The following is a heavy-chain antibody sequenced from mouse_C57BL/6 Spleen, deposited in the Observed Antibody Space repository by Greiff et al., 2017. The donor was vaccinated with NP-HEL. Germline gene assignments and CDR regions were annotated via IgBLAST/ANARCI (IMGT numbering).Heavy chain of an antibody. Sequence: VQLQQSGAELVRPGASVTLSCKASGYTFTDYEMHWVKQTPVHGLEWIGAIDPETGGTAYNQKFKGKAILTADKSSSTAYMELRSLTSEDSAVYYCTRWGYGSSYWFAYWGQGTLVTVSA. V-gene: IGHV1-15*01. J-gene: IGHJ3*01. CDR1: GYTFTDYE. D-gene: IGHD1-1*01. CDR3: TRWGYGSSYWFAY. CDR2: IDPETGGT.